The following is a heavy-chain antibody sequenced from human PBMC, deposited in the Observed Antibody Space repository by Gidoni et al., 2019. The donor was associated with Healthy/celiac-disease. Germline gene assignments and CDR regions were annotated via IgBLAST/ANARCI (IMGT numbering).Heavy chain of an antibody. J-gene: IGHJ4*02. CDR3: AGYFDSIDY. CDR2: IYYSGST. V-gene: IGHV4-59*01. D-gene: IGHD3-9*01. Sequence: QVQLQESGPGLVKPSATLSLTCTVSGGSISSYYWSWIRQPPGKGLEWIGYIYYSGSTNYNPSLKSRVTISVDTSKNQFSLKLSSVTAADTAVYYCAGYFDSIDYWGQGTLVTVSS. CDR1: GGSISSYY.